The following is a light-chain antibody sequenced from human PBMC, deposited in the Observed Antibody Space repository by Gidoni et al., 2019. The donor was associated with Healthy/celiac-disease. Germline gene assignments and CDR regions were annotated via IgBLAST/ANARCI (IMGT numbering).Light chain of an antibody. CDR2: QDS. Sequence: SYELTQPPSVSVSPGQPASITCSGDKWGDKYACWYQQKPGQSPVLVIYQDSKRPSGIPERFSGSNSGNTATLTISGTQAMDEADYYCQAWDSSTGVFGTGTKVTVL. CDR3: QAWDSSTGV. CDR1: KWGDKY. J-gene: IGLJ1*01. V-gene: IGLV3-1*01.